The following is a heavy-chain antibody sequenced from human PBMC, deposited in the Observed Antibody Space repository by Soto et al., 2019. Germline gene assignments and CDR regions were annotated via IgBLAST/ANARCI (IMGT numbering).Heavy chain of an antibody. V-gene: IGHV4-34*01. D-gene: IGHD2-15*01. CDR3: ARGRGYCSGGSCYGYYYYYGMDV. J-gene: IGHJ6*02. CDR1: GGSFSGYY. CDR2: INHSGST. Sequence: LSHTCAVYGGSFSGYYWSWIRQPPGKGLEWIGEINHSGSTNYNPSLKSRVTISVDTSKNQFSLKLSSVTAADTAVYYCARGRGYCSGGSCYGYYYYYGMDVWGQGTTVTVSS.